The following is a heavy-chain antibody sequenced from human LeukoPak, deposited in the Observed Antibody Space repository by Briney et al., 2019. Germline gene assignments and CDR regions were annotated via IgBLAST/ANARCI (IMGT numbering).Heavy chain of an antibody. V-gene: IGHV1-2*02. Sequence: GASVKVSCKASGYTFTGYYMHWVRQAPGQGLEWMGWINPNSGGTNYAQKFQGRVTMTWDTSISTAYMELSRLRSDDTAVYYCARDRWWESVCDYWGQGTLVTVSS. CDR2: INPNSGGT. J-gene: IGHJ4*02. CDR3: ARDRWWESVCDY. CDR1: GYTFTGYY. D-gene: IGHD1-26*01.